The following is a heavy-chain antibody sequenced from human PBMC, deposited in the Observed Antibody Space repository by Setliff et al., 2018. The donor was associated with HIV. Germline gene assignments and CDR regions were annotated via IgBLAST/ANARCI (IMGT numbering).Heavy chain of an antibody. CDR3: ATYAGNGGGKGY. V-gene: IGHV4-38-2*01. CDR1: GYSISSGYY. Sequence: SGTLSLTCAVSGYSISSGYYWGWIRQTPGKGLEWIGSIYHSGTTYYNPSLRSRVTISVDTSKNQFSLTLSSVTAADTAMYYCATYAGNGGGKGYWGQGTLVTVSS. J-gene: IGHJ4*02. D-gene: IGHD2-21*01. CDR2: IYHSGTT.